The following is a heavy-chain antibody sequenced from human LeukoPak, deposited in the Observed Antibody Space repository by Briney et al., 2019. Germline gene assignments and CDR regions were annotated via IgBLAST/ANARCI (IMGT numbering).Heavy chain of an antibody. Sequence: ASETLSLTCAVSGYSISSGYYWGWIRQPPLKGLEWIGSIYHNGNTYYNPSLKSRVTISVDTSKNQFSLKLSSVTAADTAVYYCARHEGPGGSGSYLPGYMDVWGKGTTVTISS. J-gene: IGHJ6*03. CDR1: GYSISSGYY. CDR2: IYHNGNT. CDR3: ARHEGPGGSGSYLPGYMDV. D-gene: IGHD3-10*01. V-gene: IGHV4-38-2*01.